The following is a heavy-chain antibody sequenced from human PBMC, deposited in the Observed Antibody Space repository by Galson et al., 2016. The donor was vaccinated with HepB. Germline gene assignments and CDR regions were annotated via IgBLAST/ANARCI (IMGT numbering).Heavy chain of an antibody. CDR3: VLTIFGVGRDNYGVDV. J-gene: IGHJ6*02. D-gene: IGHD3-3*01. V-gene: IGHV3-64D*06. CDR2: VSPNGTDT. CDR1: GLTIFPFSRFA. Sequence: SLRLSCAASGLTIFPFSRFAMHWVRQAPLKGLQFLTTVSPNGTDTYYVDSVKARFKISRDNSKNTLHLQMSSLRPEDTARYYWVLTIFGVGRDNYGVDVWGQGTTFTVSS.